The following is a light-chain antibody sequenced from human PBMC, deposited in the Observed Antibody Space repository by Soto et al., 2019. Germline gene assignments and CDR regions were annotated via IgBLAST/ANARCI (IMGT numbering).Light chain of an antibody. CDR2: KAS. V-gene: IGKV1-5*03. CDR1: QTISSS. CDR3: QQYDSYSPYT. Sequence: DIQMTQFPPTLSASIGDRVTITCRASQTISSSLAWYQQKPGKAPKLLIYKASTLETAVPSRFSGSGSGTEFTLTISSLQPDDFATYYCQQYDSYSPYTFGQGTRLELK. J-gene: IGKJ2*01.